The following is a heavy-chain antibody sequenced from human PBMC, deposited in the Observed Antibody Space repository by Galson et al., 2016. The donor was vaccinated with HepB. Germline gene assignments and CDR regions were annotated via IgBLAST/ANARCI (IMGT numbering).Heavy chain of an antibody. J-gene: IGHJ5*02. Sequence: SLRLSCAGSGFTFRNAWMYWVRQAPGKGLEWVGRIKSKTDGGTADYGAPGEGRFTISRDDSRSTLYLQMNSLKTEDTAVYFCTTGSLAPWGQGTLVTVSS. CDR3: TTGSLAP. CDR2: IKSKTDGGTA. CDR1: GFTFRNAW. D-gene: IGHD3-10*01. V-gene: IGHV3-15*01.